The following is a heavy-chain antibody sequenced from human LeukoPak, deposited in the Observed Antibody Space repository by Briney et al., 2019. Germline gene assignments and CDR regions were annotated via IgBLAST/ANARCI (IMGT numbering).Heavy chain of an antibody. J-gene: IGHJ4*02. CDR2: IYTSGST. CDR1: GGSISSGSHY. CDR3: ARAVGDYYDSSNLDY. Sequence: SQTLSLTCTVSGGSISSGSHYWSWIRQPAGKGLEWIGRIYTSGSTNYNPFLKSRVTISVDTSKNQFSLKLSSVTAADTAVYYCARAVGDYYDSSNLDYWGQGTLVTVSS. V-gene: IGHV4-61*02. D-gene: IGHD3-22*01.